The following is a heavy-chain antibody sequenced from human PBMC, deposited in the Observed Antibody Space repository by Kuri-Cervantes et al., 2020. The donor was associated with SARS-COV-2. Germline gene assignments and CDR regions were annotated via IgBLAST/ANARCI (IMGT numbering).Heavy chain of an antibody. D-gene: IGHD1-26*01. CDR3: ARGASREKAPVRAFDI. V-gene: IGHV4-39*07. CDR1: GASISSSSYY. CDR2: IYYTGST. Sequence: SETLSLTCTVSGASISSSSYYRDWNRQPPGKGLEWIGSIYYTGSTYYNPSLKSRVTISVDTSKNQFSLKLSSVTAADTAVYYCARGASREKAPVRAFDIWGQGTMVTVSS. J-gene: IGHJ3*02.